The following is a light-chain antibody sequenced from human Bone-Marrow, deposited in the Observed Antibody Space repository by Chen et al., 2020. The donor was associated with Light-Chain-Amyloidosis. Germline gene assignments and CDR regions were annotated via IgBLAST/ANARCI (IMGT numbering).Light chain of an antibody. J-gene: IGLJ2*01. CDR2: EDN. V-gene: IGLV6-57*04. Sequence: NFMLTQPHSVSESPGKTLTISCTRSSGTIASNYVHWYQQRPGSAPIIVIYEDNQRPSGVPDRFSGSIDSSSNSASLAISALKTDDEADYYCQSYDNNYSVVFGGGTKLTVL. CDR3: QSYDNNYSVV. CDR1: SGTIASNY.